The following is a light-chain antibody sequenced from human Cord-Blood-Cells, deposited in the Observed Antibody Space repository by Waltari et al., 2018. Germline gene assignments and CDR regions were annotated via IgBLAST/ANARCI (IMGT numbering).Light chain of an antibody. CDR2: AAS. CDR1: QSISSY. CDR3: QQSYSNPYT. Sequence: DIQMNQSPSSLSASVGDRVTITCRASQSISSYLNWYHQKPGKAPKLLIYAASSLQIGVPSRFSGSRYGTDFTLTISSLQPEEFATYYCQQSYSNPYTFGQGTKLEIK. V-gene: IGKV1-39*01. J-gene: IGKJ2*01.